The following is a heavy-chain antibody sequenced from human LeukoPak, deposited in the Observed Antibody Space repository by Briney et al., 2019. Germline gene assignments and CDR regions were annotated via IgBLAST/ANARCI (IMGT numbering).Heavy chain of an antibody. V-gene: IGHV3-53*01. CDR3: ARLYSSYFDY. J-gene: IGHJ4*02. D-gene: IGHD6-19*01. CDR2: IYSGGST. CDR1: GFTVSSNY. Sequence: GGSLRLSCAAAGFTVSSNYMSWVRQAPGKGLEWVSVIYSGGSTYYADSVKGRFTISRDNSKNTLYLQMNSLRAEDTAVYYCARLYSSYFDYWGQGTLVTVSS.